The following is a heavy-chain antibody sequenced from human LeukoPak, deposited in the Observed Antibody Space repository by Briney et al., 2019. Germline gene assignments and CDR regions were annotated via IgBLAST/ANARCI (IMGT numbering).Heavy chain of an antibody. Sequence: SVKVSCQASGYTFTSYGISWVRQAPGQGLEWMGWISAYNGNTNYAQKLQGRVTMTTDTSTSTAYMELRSLRSDDTAVYYCAREYYDFWSAYYFDYWGQGTLVTVSS. V-gene: IGHV1-18*01. CDR2: ISAYNGNT. CDR3: AREYYDFWSAYYFDY. CDR1: GYTFTSYG. J-gene: IGHJ4*02. D-gene: IGHD3-3*01.